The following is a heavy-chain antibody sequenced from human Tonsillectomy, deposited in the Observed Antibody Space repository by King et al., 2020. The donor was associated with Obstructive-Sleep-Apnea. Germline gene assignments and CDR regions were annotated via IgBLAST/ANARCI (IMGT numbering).Heavy chain of an antibody. D-gene: IGHD3-10*01. Sequence: QLQESGPGLVKPSETLSLTCTVSGYSISSGYYWGWIRQPPGKGLEWIGSIYHSGSTYYNPSLKSRVTISVDTSKNQFSLKLSSVTAADTAVYYCARAGNYYGSGSYYIWAKYYFDYWGQGTLVTVSS. CDR1: GYSISSGYY. V-gene: IGHV4-38-2*02. CDR2: IYHSGST. J-gene: IGHJ4*02. CDR3: ARAGNYYGSGSYYIWAKYYFDY.